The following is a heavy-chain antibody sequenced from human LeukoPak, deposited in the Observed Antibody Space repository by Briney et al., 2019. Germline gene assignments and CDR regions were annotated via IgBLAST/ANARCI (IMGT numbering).Heavy chain of an antibody. CDR1: GGSISSYY. V-gene: IGHV4-59*01. D-gene: IGHD4-23*01. Sequence: SETLSLTCTVSGGSISSYYWSWIRQPPGKGLEWIRYIYYSGSTNYNPSLKSRVTISVDTSKNQFSLKLSSVTAADTAVYYCARDVPDDYGGNGDAFDIWGQGTMVTASP. CDR2: IYYSGST. J-gene: IGHJ3*02. CDR3: ARDVPDDYGGNGDAFDI.